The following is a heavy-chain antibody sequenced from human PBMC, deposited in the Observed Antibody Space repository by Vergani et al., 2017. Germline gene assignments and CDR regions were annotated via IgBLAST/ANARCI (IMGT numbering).Heavy chain of an antibody. CDR3: ARAYCSSSSCPSYYMDV. Sequence: QVQLVQSGAEVKKPGASVKVSCKASGYTFTSYYMNWVRQAPGQGLEWMGIINPSGGSTTYAQKFQGRVTMTRDTSTSTVYMELSSLRSEDTAVYYCARAYCSSSSCPSYYMDVWGKGTTGNVSS. CDR2: INPSGGST. J-gene: IGHJ6*03. CDR1: GYTFTSYY. V-gene: IGHV1-46*03. D-gene: IGHD2-2*01.